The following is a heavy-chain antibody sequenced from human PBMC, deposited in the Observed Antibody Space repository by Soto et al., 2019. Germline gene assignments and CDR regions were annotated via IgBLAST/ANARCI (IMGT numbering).Heavy chain of an antibody. J-gene: IGHJ4*02. Sequence: QVQLVESGGGVVQPGRSLRLSCAASGFTFSSYAMHWVRQAPGKGLEWVAVISYDGSNKYYADSVKGRFTISRDNSKNTLYLQMNSLRAEDTAVYYCARDVSSIPDYWGQGTLVTVSS. V-gene: IGHV3-30-3*01. CDR2: ISYDGSNK. D-gene: IGHD2-2*01. CDR3: ARDVSSIPDY. CDR1: GFTFSSYA.